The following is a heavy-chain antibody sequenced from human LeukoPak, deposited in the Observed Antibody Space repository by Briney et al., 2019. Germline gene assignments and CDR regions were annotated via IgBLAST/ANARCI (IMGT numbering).Heavy chain of an antibody. CDR3: ARVSPAALSPYYYYYYMDV. J-gene: IGHJ6*03. D-gene: IGHD2-2*01. V-gene: IGHV4-59*01. CDR2: IYYSGST. CDR1: GGSISSYY. Sequence: SETLSLTCTVSGGSISSYYWSWTRQPPGKGLEWIGYIYYSGSTNYNPSLKSRVTISVDTSKNQFSLKLSSVTAADTAVYYCARVSPAALSPYYYYYYMDVWGKGTTVTVSS.